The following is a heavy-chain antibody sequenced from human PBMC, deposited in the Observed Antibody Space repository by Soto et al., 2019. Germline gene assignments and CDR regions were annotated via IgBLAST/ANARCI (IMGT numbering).Heavy chain of an antibody. CDR1: GGAIGSLSDG. Sequence: XXTLSLPYTVSGGAIGSLSDGWIFIRQPPGKGLEWIGKIYYSGATYYTTSLKSRITISIDTSNNQFSLKLSSVTAADTAVYYCASPNMEMGNGYYAADVWGHGTLVTVSS. D-gene: IGHD1-26*01. CDR3: ASPNMEMGNGYYAADV. J-gene: IGHJ4*01. V-gene: IGHV4-39*01. CDR2: IYYSGAT.